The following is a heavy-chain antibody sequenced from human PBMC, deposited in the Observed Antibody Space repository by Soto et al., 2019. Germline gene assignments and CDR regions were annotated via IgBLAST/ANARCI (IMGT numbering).Heavy chain of an antibody. CDR1: GFTFSNAW. V-gene: IGHV3-15*07. D-gene: IGHD6-6*01. J-gene: IGHJ6*02. Sequence: PGGSLRLSCAASGFTFSNAWMNWVRQAPGKGLEWVGRIKSKTDGGTTDYAAPVKGRFTISRDDSKNTLYLQMNSLKTEDTAVYYCTTDLGLYSSSSGAYYYYGMDVWGQGTTVTVSS. CDR3: TTDLGLYSSSSGAYYYYGMDV. CDR2: IKSKTDGGTT.